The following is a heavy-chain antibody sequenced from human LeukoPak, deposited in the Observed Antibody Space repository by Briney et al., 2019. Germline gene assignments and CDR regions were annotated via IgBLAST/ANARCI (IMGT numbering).Heavy chain of an antibody. CDR3: ARVSSNWLYYFDY. J-gene: IGHJ4*02. D-gene: IGHD6-13*01. V-gene: IGHV4-59*01. CDR1: GGSIGSYY. Sequence: SETLSLTCTVSGGSIGSYYWSWIRQPPGKGLEWIGYIYYSGSTNYNPSLKSRVTISVDTSKNQFSPKLSSVTAADTAVYYCARVSSNWLYYFDYWGQGTLVTVSS. CDR2: IYYSGST.